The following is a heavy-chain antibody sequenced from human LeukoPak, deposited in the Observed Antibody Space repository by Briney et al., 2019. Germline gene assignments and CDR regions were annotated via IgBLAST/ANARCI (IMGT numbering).Heavy chain of an antibody. CDR2: KYYSGSA. V-gene: IGHV4-31*03. Sequence: SETLSLTCNVSGVSVSDGRCYWTRIRQHPGKGLEWIGYKYYSGSAKYNPSLKSRLTISIDTSKNQFSLQLSSVTAADTATYYCATPYRSGISCLDVFNMWGQGTRVTVSS. J-gene: IGHJ3*02. CDR3: ATPYRSGISCLDVFNM. CDR1: GVSVSDGRCY. D-gene: IGHD2-2*01.